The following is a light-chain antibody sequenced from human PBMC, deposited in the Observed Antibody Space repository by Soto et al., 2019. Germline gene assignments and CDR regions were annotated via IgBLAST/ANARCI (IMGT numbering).Light chain of an antibody. CDR2: DAS. CDR3: QQRFNWPRT. CDR1: QSLSTY. V-gene: IGKV3-11*01. J-gene: IGKJ1*01. Sequence: EIVLTQSPATLSLSPGERATLSCRASQSLSTYLAWYQQRPGQAPRLLIYDASNRATGIPGRFSGSGSGTDFTLTISRLESEDFAVYYCQQRFNWPRTFGQGTKVEL.